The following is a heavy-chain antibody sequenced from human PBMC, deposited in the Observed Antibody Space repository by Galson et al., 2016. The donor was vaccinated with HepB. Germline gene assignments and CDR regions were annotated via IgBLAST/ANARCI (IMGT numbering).Heavy chain of an antibody. CDR1: GFTFRNYA. J-gene: IGHJ4*02. D-gene: IGHD3-10*01. CDR2: LSGSGAST. Sequence: SLRLSCAASGFTFRNYAMSWVRQAPGKGLEWVSALSGSGASTYYADSVQGRFTVSRDNFKNTVYLQMNSLGAEDTAVYYCARVLLWSGELLSLGDYWGQGTLVTVSS. V-gene: IGHV3-23*01. CDR3: ARVLLWSGELLSLGDY.